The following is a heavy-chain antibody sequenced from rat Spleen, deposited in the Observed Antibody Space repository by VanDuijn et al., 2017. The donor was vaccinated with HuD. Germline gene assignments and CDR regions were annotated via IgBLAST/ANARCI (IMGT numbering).Heavy chain of an antibody. CDR3: AKASTEGPLCFAY. CDR2: ITTGGGNT. V-gene: IGHV5S23*01. Sequence: EVQLVESGGGLLQPGRSLKLSCVASGFTFSNFDMAWVRQAPTKGLEWVASITTGGGNTHYRDSVKGRFTISRDNAENTVYLQMHSLRSEDTATYYCAKASTEGPLCFAYWGQGTLVTVSS. CDR1: GFTFSNFD. J-gene: IGHJ3*01. D-gene: IGHD1-11*01.